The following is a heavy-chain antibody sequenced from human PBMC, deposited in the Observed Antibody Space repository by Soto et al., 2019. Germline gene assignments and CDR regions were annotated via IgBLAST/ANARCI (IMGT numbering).Heavy chain of an antibody. CDR2: ISWNSGSI. J-gene: IGHJ3*02. V-gene: IGHV3-9*01. D-gene: IGHD3-10*01. CDR1: GFTFDDYA. Sequence: GGSLRLSCAASGFTFDDYAMHWVRQAPGKGLEWVSGISWNSGSIGYADSVKGRFTISRDNAKNSLYLQMNSLRAEDTALYYCAKDISSGGPDAFDIWGQGTMVTVSS. CDR3: AKDISSGGPDAFDI.